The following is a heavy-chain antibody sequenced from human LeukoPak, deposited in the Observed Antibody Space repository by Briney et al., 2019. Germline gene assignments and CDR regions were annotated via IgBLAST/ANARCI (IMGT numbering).Heavy chain of an antibody. J-gene: IGHJ5*02. CDR2: IWYDGSKE. CDR1: GFLFKTFG. V-gene: IGHV3-33*01. CDR3: SRGPAYCDYADH. D-gene: IGHD4-17*01. Sequence: PGRSHRLSCAASGFLFKTFGMHWFRQAPGKGLEWVAAIWYDGSKEYYADSVKGRFTISRDNSRDTLFLQMTSLRVEDTAVYFCSRGPAYCDYADHWGQGTLVTVSS.